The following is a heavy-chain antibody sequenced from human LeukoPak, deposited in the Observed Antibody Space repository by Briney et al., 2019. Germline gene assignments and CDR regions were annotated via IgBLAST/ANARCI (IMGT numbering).Heavy chain of an antibody. CDR2: ISSDGSFI. D-gene: IGHD5-12*01. V-gene: IGHV3-21*01. CDR1: GFTFSSYT. J-gene: IGHJ4*02. CDR3: AIFGGYCGYDLFDY. Sequence: GGSLRLSCAASGFTFSSYTINWVRQAPGRGLEWVSSISSDGSFIFYGDSVRGRFTISRDNAKNSVYLQMKSLSADDTAVYYCAIFGGYCGYDLFDYWGQGALVTVSS.